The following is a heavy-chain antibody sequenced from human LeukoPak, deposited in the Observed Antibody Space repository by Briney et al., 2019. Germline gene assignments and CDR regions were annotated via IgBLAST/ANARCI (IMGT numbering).Heavy chain of an antibody. CDR3: AREVMVRGVSYNWFDP. V-gene: IGHV4-30-4*02. CDR2: IYYSGST. CDR1: GGSISSGDYY. J-gene: IGHJ5*02. Sequence: PSETLSLTCTVSGGSISSGDYYWSWIRQPPGKGLEWIGYIYYSGSTYYNPSLKGRVTISVDTSKNQFSLKLSSVTAADTAVYYCAREVMVRGVSYNWFDPWGQGTLVTVSS. D-gene: IGHD3-10*01.